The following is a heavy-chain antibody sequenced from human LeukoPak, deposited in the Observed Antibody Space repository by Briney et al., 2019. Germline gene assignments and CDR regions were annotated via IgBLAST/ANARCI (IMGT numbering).Heavy chain of an antibody. D-gene: IGHD6-19*01. CDR2: INPSGGST. CDR3: ARFAVHRRLAVAGQFGLDY. V-gene: IGHV1-46*01. Sequence: ASVKVSCKPSGYTFTSYYIHWVRQALGQGLEWMGIINPSGGSTNYAQKFQGRVTMTRDTSTSTVYMELSSLRSEDTAVYYCARFAVHRRLAVAGQFGLDYWGQGTLVTVSS. J-gene: IGHJ4*02. CDR1: GYTFTSYY.